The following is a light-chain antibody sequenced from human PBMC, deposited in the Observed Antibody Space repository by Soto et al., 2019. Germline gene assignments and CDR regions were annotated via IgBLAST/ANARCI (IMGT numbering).Light chain of an antibody. CDR3: QQYGSSQT. Sequence: EIVLTQSPGTLSLSPGERATLSCRASQSVSNNYLAWYQQKPGQAPRLLIYGASNRATGIPYRFSGSGSGTDFTLTISRLEPEDFAVYYCQQYGSSQTFGQGTKWIS. V-gene: IGKV3-20*01. J-gene: IGKJ1*01. CDR1: QSVSNNY. CDR2: GAS.